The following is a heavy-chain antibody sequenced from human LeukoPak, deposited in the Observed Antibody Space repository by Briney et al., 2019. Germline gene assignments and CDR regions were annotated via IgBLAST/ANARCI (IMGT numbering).Heavy chain of an antibody. V-gene: IGHV4-34*01. CDR2: INHSGSA. D-gene: IGHD4-17*01. CDR1: GGSSSGYY. CDR3: ARGQGTVTTH. J-gene: IGHJ4*02. Sequence: PSETLSLTCVVYGGSSSGYYWSWIRQPPGKGLEWIGEINHSGSANYNPSLKSRVTISLDTSKNQFSLKVSSVTAADTAVYYCARGQGTVTTHWGQGTLVTVSS.